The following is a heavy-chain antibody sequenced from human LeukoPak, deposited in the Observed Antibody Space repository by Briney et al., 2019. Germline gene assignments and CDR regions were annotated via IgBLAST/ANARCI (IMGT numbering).Heavy chain of an antibody. D-gene: IGHD2-21*01. Sequence: PSGTLSLTCTVSGGSISSYYWSWIRQPPGKGLEWIGNIYYSGSTNYNPSLKSRVTISVDTSKNQFSLKLSSVTAADTAVYYCARNLCGGDCYSADYYYMDVWGKGTTITVSS. CDR2: IYYSGST. V-gene: IGHV4-59*01. CDR3: ARNLCGGDCYSADYYYMDV. CDR1: GGSISSYY. J-gene: IGHJ6*03.